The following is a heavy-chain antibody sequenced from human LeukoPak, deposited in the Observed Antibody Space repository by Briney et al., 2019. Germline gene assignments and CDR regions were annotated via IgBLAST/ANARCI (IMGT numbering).Heavy chain of an antibody. V-gene: IGHV3-30*02. D-gene: IGHD6-13*01. CDR2: IRYDGSNK. Sequence: GGSLRLSCAASGFTFSSYGMHWVRQAPGKGLEWVAFIRYDGSNKYYADSVKGRFTISRDNSKNTLYLQMNSLRAEDTAVYYCASYSSSWYNHYYYYYMDVWGKGTMVTVSS. J-gene: IGHJ6*03. CDR1: GFTFSSYG. CDR3: ASYSSSWYNHYYYYYMDV.